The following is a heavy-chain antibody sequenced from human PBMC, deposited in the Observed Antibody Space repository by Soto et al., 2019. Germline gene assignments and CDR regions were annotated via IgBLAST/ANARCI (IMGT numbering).Heavy chain of an antibody. CDR3: ARDKITGLFAY. J-gene: IGHJ4*02. CDR2: INHSGST. V-gene: IGHV4-34*01. Sequence: QVQLQQWGAGLLQPSETLSLTCAVYGGSFSGYYWNWIRQPPGTGLEWIGEINHSGSTNYNPSIKSGVTISVDTSNNQFSLKLTSVTAAATALYYWARDKITGLFAYWGQGTLVTVSS. D-gene: IGHD2-8*02. CDR1: GGSFSGYY.